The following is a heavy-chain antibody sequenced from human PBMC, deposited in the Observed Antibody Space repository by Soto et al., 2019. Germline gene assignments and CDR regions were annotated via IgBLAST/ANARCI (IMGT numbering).Heavy chain of an antibody. CDR1: GFTFSSYA. D-gene: IGHD4-17*01. CDR2: ISGSGGST. Sequence: EVQLLESGGGLVQPGGSLRLSCAASGFTFSSYAMSWVRQAPGKGLEWVSAISGSGGSTYYAASVKGRFTSSRDNSKNTLYLQMNSLRAEDTAVYYCAKKKTTVTTYLDYWGQGTLVTVSS. V-gene: IGHV3-23*01. CDR3: AKKKTTVTTYLDY. J-gene: IGHJ4*02.